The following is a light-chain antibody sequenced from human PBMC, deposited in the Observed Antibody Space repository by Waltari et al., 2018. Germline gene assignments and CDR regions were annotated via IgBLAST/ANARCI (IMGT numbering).Light chain of an antibody. CDR3: SSRTNSITWV. CDR1: SSDFGANKY. Sequence: QSALTQPASVSGSPGQSITISCTATSSDFGANKYVSWYQQHPGKAPKVVIYDVTERPSGVSNRFSGSKSGCTASLAISGLQTEDEAGYYCSSRTNSITWVFGGGTKVTVL. V-gene: IGLV2-14*03. CDR2: DVT. J-gene: IGLJ3*02.